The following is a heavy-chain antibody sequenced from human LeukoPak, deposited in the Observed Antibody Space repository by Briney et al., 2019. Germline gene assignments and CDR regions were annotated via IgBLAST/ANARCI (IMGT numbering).Heavy chain of an antibody. CDR2: IYSGGST. Sequence: PGGSLRLSCAASGFTVSSNYMSWVRQAPGKGLEWVSVIYSGGSTYYADSVKGRFTISRDNAKNSLYLQMNSLRAEDTALYYCARDHEGGGYSYGCYDYWGQGTLVTVSS. CDR1: GFTVSSNY. D-gene: IGHD5-18*01. V-gene: IGHV3-53*01. CDR3: ARDHEGGGYSYGCYDY. J-gene: IGHJ4*02.